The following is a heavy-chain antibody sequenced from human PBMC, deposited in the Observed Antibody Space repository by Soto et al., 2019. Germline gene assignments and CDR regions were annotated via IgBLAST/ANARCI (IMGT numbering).Heavy chain of an antibody. D-gene: IGHD2-2*01. Sequence: GGSLRLSCTVSGFTFGDYAMSWFRQAPGKGLEWVAFIRSKAYGGTTEYAASVKGRFTISRDDSKSIAYLQMNSLKTEDSAVYYCTRSCATLYCGSTSCPSISNQYYFDYWGQGTLVTVSS. CDR2: IRSKAYGGTT. V-gene: IGHV3-49*03. CDR3: TRSCATLYCGSTSCPSISNQYYFDY. J-gene: IGHJ4*02. CDR1: GFTFGDYA.